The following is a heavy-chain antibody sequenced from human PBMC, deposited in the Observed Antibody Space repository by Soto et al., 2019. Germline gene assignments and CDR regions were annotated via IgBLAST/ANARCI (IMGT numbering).Heavy chain of an antibody. CDR3: ASSYDPGRYYYGMDV. D-gene: IGHD3-10*01. V-gene: IGHV1-3*05. Sequence: QVQLVQSGAEEKKPGASVKVSCKASGYTFTSYAMHWVRQAPGQRLEWMGWINAGNGNTKYSQKFQGRVTITRDTSASTAYMELSSLRSEDTAVYYCASSYDPGRYYYGMDVWGQGTTVTVSS. CDR1: GYTFTSYA. J-gene: IGHJ6*02. CDR2: INAGNGNT.